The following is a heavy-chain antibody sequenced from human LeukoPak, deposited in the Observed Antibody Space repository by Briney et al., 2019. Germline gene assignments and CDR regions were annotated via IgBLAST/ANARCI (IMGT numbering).Heavy chain of an antibody. V-gene: IGHV1-8*03. CDR3: ARGRVPAARVVMGRNWFDP. J-gene: IGHJ5*02. Sequence: ASVKVSCKASGYTFTSYGISWVRQAPGQGLEWMGWMNPNSGNTGYAQKFQGRVTITRNTSISTAYMELSSLRSEDTAVYYCARGRVPAARVVMGRNWFDPWGQGTLVTVSS. CDR1: GYTFTSYG. D-gene: IGHD2-2*01. CDR2: MNPNSGNT.